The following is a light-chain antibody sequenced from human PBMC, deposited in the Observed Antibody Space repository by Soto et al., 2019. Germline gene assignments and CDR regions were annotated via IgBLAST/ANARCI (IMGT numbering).Light chain of an antibody. CDR3: QQYGDLPVT. V-gene: IGKV1-33*01. CDR1: EDIRNS. Sequence: DIQMTQSPSSLSASVGDRVTITCQANEDIRNSLHWYQQKPGKAPNLLIYDASNVETGVPSRFSGSGIGTDFTFTISSLQPEDVATYYCQQYGDLPVTFGPGTKVDIK. CDR2: DAS. J-gene: IGKJ3*01.